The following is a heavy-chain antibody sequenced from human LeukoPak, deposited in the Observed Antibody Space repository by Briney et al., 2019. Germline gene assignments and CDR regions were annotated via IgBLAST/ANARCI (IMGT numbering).Heavy chain of an antibody. CDR2: IYYRGST. V-gene: IGHV4-4*07. Sequence: SETLSLTCTVSGGSISSYYWTWIRQPAGKGLEWIGRIYYRGSTEYNPSLKSRVTISVDTSKNQFSLKLSSVTAADTAVYYCARALAARGGYDYWGQGTLVTVSS. CDR3: ARALAARGGYDY. J-gene: IGHJ4*02. CDR1: GGSISSYY. D-gene: IGHD3-10*01.